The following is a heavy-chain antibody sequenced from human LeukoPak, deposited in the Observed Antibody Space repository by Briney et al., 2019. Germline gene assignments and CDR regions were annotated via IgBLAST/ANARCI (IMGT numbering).Heavy chain of an antibody. Sequence: ASVKVSCKAAGYTFTSYYMHWVRQAPGQGLEWMGIINPSGGRTSYAQKFQGRVTMTRDTSTSTVYMELSSLRSEDTAVYYCARDHVALGLCDYWGQGTLVTVSS. V-gene: IGHV1-46*03. D-gene: IGHD3/OR15-3a*01. J-gene: IGHJ4*02. CDR1: GYTFTSYY. CDR2: INPSGGRT. CDR3: ARDHVALGLCDY.